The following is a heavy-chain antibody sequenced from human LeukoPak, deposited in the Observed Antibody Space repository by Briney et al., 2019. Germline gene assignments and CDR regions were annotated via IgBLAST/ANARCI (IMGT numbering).Heavy chain of an antibody. CDR2: MNPNSGNT. D-gene: IGHD3-22*01. V-gene: IGHV1-8*01. CDR1: GYTFTSYD. J-gene: IGHJ4*02. Sequence: ASVKVSCKASGYTFTSYDINWVRQATGQGLEWMVWMNPNSGNTGYAQKFQGRVTMTRNTSISTAYMELSSLRSEDTAVYYCARGPYYYDSSGYHAIDYWGQGTLVTVSS. CDR3: ARGPYYYDSSGYHAIDY.